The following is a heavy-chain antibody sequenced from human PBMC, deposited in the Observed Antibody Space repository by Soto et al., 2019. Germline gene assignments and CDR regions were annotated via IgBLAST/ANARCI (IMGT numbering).Heavy chain of an antibody. V-gene: IGHV4-39*01. J-gene: IGHJ5*02. Sequence: QLQLQESGPGLVKPSETLSLTCTVSGGSISSRGYYWGWIRQPQGKGLEWIGTIYYSGSTYYNPSLKRRVTISVDTSKNQFSLKLSSVTAADTAVYYCATSNWFDPWGQGTLVTVSS. CDR1: GGSISSRGYY. CDR2: IYYSGST. CDR3: ATSNWFDP.